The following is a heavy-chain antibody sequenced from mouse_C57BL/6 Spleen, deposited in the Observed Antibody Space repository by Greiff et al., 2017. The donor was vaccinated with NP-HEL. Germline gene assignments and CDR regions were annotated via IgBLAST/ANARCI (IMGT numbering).Heavy chain of an antibody. CDR2: ISSGGSYT. CDR3: ARDDGYPFAY. V-gene: IGHV5-6*01. D-gene: IGHD2-3*01. J-gene: IGHJ3*01. CDR1: GFTFSSYG. Sequence: EVKVVESGGDLVKPGGSLKLSCAASGFTFSSYGMSWVRQTPDKRLEWVATISSGGSYTYYPDSVKGRFTISRDNAKNTLYLQMSSLKSEDTAMYYCARDDGYPFAYWGQGTLVTVSA.